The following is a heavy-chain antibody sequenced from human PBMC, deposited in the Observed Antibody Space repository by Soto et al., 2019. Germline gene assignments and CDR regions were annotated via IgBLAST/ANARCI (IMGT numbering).Heavy chain of an antibody. J-gene: IGHJ3*02. CDR1: GFTFSSYS. Sequence: GGSLRLSCAASGFTFSSYSMNWVRQAPGKGLEWVSYISSSSSTIYYADSVKGRFTISRDNAKNSLYLQMNSLRAEDTAVYYCAILNVYYYFWSGYHQAYDAFDIWGQGTMVTVSS. D-gene: IGHD3-3*01. V-gene: IGHV3-48*01. CDR2: ISSSSSTI. CDR3: AILNVYYYFWSGYHQAYDAFDI.